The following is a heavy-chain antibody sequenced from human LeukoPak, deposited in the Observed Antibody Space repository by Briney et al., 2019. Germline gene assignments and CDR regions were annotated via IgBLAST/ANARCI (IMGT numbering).Heavy chain of an antibody. D-gene: IGHD4-17*01. CDR1: GFTFSSYS. V-gene: IGHV3-21*01. Sequence: GGSLRLSCAASGFTFSSYSMNWVRQAPGKGLEWVSSISSSSSYIYYADSVKGRFTISRDNAKNSLYLQMNSLRAEDTAVYYCARDQTSFFPLREVDYWGQGTLVTVSS. CDR2: ISSSSSYI. J-gene: IGHJ4*02. CDR3: ARDQTSFFPLREVDY.